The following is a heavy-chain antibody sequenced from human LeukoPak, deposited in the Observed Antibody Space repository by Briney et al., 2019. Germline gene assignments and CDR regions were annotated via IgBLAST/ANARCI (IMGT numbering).Heavy chain of an antibody. V-gene: IGHV1-18*01. J-gene: IGHJ4*02. Sequence: ASVKVSCKASGYTFTSYGISWVRQAPGQGLEWMGWISAYNGNTNYAQKLQGRVTMTTDTYTSTAYMELRSLRSDDTAVYYCARDRLKGYYGSGIPKILDYWGQGTLVTVSS. CDR3: ARDRLKGYYGSGIPKILDY. CDR1: GYTFTSYG. D-gene: IGHD3-10*01. CDR2: ISAYNGNT.